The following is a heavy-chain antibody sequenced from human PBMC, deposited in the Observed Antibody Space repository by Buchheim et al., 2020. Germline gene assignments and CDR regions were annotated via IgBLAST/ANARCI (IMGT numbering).Heavy chain of an antibody. CDR2: INSDGRTT. Sequence: EVQLVESGGGLVQPGGSLRLSCAASGFTFSSYWMHWVRQAPGKGLVCVARINSDGRTTTYADSVNRRFTISSDYAMNTLYLQMNSLRAEDTAVYYCVTSGSYYYYAMDVWGQGTT. CDR3: VTSGSYYYYAMDV. J-gene: IGHJ6*02. V-gene: IGHV3-74*01. CDR1: GFTFSSYW. D-gene: IGHD3-22*01.